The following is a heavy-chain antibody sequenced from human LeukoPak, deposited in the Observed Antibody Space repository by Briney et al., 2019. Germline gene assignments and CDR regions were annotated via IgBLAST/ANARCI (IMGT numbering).Heavy chain of an antibody. Sequence: GRSLRLSCAASGFTFSSYGMHWVRQAPGKGLEWVAVIWYDGSNKYYAASVKGRFTISRDNSKNTLYLQMNSLRAEDTAVYYCARDRAKWLVPPDAFDIWGQGTMVTVSS. V-gene: IGHV3-33*01. CDR3: ARDRAKWLVPPDAFDI. J-gene: IGHJ3*02. D-gene: IGHD6-19*01. CDR1: GFTFSSYG. CDR2: IWYDGSNK.